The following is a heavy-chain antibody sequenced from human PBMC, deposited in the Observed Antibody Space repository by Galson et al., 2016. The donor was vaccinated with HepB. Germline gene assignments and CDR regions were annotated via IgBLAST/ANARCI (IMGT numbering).Heavy chain of an antibody. J-gene: IGHJ4*02. Sequence: LYLTCSVSGGSVSGGDNWWSWVRQSPGKGLAWVGEIYYNGKTNVNPYLPSRLTLSIDRSGNQLSLQLTSVTAADTARYFCARTSGRFAARRSYHIDYWGRGLSVTVSS. CDR2: IYYNGKT. D-gene: IGHD3-16*02. CDR3: ARTSGRFAARRSYHIDY. V-gene: IGHV4-4*01. CDR1: GGSVSGGDNW.